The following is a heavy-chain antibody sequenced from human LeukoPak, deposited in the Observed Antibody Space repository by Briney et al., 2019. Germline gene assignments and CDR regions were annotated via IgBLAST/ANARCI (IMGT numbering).Heavy chain of an antibody. V-gene: IGHV3-74*01. D-gene: IGHD7-27*01. CDR2: INTDGSST. CDR1: GFTFSTYW. Sequence: GGSLRLSCAASGFTFSTYWMQWVRQAPGRGLGWVSRINTDGSSTTYADSVKGRFTISRDNAKNTLYLQMNSLRAEDTAVYFCARALGQPYFDYWGQGALVTVSS. J-gene: IGHJ4*02. CDR3: ARALGQPYFDY.